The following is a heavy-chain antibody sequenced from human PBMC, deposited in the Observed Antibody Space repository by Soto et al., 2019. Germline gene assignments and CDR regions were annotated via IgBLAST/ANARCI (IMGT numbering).Heavy chain of an antibody. Sequence: QVQLVQSGAEVKKPGSSVKVSCKASGGTFSSYPINWVRQAPGQGLEWMGGVIPIFGTTNYAQKFQGRVTITADESTTTAYMKMSSLRSDDTAVYYCARDSSTSPYYYGMDVWGQGTTVTVSS. CDR3: ARDSSTSPYYYGMDV. J-gene: IGHJ6*02. CDR2: VIPIFGTT. V-gene: IGHV1-69*01. D-gene: IGHD4-17*01. CDR1: GGTFSSYP.